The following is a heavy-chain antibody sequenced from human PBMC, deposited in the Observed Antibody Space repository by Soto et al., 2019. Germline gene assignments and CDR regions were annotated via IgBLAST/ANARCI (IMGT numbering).Heavy chain of an antibody. V-gene: IGHV3-53*01. CDR1: GFTVSSNY. CDR2: IYSGGGT. Sequence: GGSLRLSCAASGFTVSSNYMSWVRQAPGKGLEWVSVIYSGGGTYYADSVKGRFTISRDNSKNTLYLQMNSLRAEDTAVYYCARVVVEMAPRGYYYGMDVWGQGTTVTVS. J-gene: IGHJ6*02. CDR3: ARVVVEMAPRGYYYGMDV. D-gene: IGHD2-2*01.